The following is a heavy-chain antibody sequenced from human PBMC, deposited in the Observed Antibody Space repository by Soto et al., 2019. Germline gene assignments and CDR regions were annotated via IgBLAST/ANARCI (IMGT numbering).Heavy chain of an antibody. CDR2: INDYGTII. CDR1: GFTLGNYW. J-gene: IGHJ4*02. CDR3: AKGYYYDSSGYYPPFDY. D-gene: IGHD3-22*01. Sequence: PGGSLRLSCAASGFTLGNYWMHWVRQAPGKGLVWVSRINDYGTIINYAESVEGRFIISRDDAKSEVYLQMNNLRAEDSAVYYCAKGYYYDSSGYYPPFDYWGQGTLV. V-gene: IGHV3-74*01.